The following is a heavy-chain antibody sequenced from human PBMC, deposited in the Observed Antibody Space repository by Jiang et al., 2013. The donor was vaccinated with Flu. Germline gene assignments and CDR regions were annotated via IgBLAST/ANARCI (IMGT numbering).Heavy chain of an antibody. J-gene: IGHJ6*02. CDR3: ARGMEGLVNYYGYYGMDV. CDR1: GYSISSGYY. V-gene: IGHV4-38-2*02. CDR2: IYHSGST. D-gene: IGHD1-26*01. Sequence: LLKPSETLSLTCTVSGYSISSGYYWGWIRQPPGKGLEWIGSIYHSGSTYYNPSLKSRVTISVDTSKNQFSLKLSSVTAADTAVYYCARGMEGLVNYYGYYGMDVWGQGTTVTVSS.